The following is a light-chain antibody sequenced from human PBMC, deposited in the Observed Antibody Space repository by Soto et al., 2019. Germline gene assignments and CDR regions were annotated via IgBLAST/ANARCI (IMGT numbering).Light chain of an antibody. CDR3: QQYNNWPPIT. J-gene: IGKJ5*01. Sequence: EIVLTQSPGTLSLSPGERATLSCRASQSVSSSFLAWYQQKPGQAPRLLIFGASSRATGIPDRFRGSGSGTEFTLIISSLQSEDSAVYYCQQYNNWPPITFGQGTRLEIK. CDR2: GAS. CDR1: QSVSSSF. V-gene: IGKV3-20*01.